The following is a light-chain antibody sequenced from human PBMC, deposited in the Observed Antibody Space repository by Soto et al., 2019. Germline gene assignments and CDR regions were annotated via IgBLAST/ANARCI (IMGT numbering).Light chain of an antibody. V-gene: IGKV1-5*01. CDR2: DAS. Sequence: DIQMTQSPSTLSASVGDRVSITCGASQSISNWLAWYQQKPGKAPKLLIYDASSLESGVPSRFSGSGSGTEFTLTISSLQPEDFATYYCQHYNIFSRTFGQGTKVDIK. CDR1: QSISNW. CDR3: QHYNIFSRT. J-gene: IGKJ1*01.